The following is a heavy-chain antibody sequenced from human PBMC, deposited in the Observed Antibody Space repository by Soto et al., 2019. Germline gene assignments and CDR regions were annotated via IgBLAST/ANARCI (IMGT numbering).Heavy chain of an antibody. D-gene: IGHD3-10*01. CDR2: FDPEDGET. V-gene: IGHV1-24*01. J-gene: IGHJ6*03. CDR3: ATGITMVRGVMDYYYYYMDV. CDR1: GYTLTELS. Sequence: ASVKVSCKVSGYTLTELSMHWVRQAPGKGLEWMGGFDPEDGETIYAQKFQGRVTMTEDTSTDTAYMELSSLRSEDTAVYYCATGITMVRGVMDYYYYYMDVWGKGTTVTVSS.